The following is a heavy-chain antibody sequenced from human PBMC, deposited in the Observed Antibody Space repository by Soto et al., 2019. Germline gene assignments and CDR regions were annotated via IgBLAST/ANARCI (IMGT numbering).Heavy chain of an antibody. J-gene: IGHJ3*02. Sequence: QVQLVQSGAEVKKPGSSVKVSCKASGGTFSSDAIAWVRQAPGQGLEWMGRIIPVFGIINYAQEFQGRVTLTPDTSTITAYMELSSLRSEDTAVYYCARAGEDVNDAFDIWGQGTMVTVSS. D-gene: IGHD3-10*01. CDR2: IIPVFGII. V-gene: IGHV1-69*04. CDR3: ARAGEDVNDAFDI. CDR1: GGTFSSDA.